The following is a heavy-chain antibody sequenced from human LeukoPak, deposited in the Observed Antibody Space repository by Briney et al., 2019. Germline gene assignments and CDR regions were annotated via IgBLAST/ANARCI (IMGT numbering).Heavy chain of an antibody. CDR3: ASVWEGYLDIAAIY. V-gene: IGHV4-34*01. J-gene: IGHJ4*02. D-gene: IGHD6-6*01. Sequence: SETLSLTCAVYGGSFSGYYWSWIRQPPGKGLERIREINHSGSTNYNPSLKSRVTISVDTSKNQFSLKLSSVAAADTAVYYCASVWEGYLDIAAIYWGQGTLVTVSS. CDR1: GGSFSGYY. CDR2: INHSGST.